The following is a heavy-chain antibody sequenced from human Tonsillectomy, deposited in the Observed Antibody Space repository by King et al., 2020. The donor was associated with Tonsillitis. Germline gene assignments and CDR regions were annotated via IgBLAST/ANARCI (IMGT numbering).Heavy chain of an antibody. CDR2: LYWNDDK. D-gene: IGHD3-22*01. CDR3: AQSTAEVVITGEDDVFFL. J-gene: IGHJ3*01. Sequence: TLKESGPTLVKPTQTLTLTCSFSGFSLSTSGVGVGWIRQPPGQALEWLALLYWNDDKFYSPSLKTRVTITKDTSKNQVVLTMTNMDPVDTATYYCAQSTAEVVITGEDDVFFLWGQGTMVTVSS. V-gene: IGHV2-5*01. CDR1: GFSLSTSGVG.